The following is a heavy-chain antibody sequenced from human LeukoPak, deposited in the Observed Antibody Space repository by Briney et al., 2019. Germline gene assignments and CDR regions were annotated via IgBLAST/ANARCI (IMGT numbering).Heavy chain of an antibody. D-gene: IGHD3-10*02. V-gene: IGHV3-7*01. CDR1: EISLNNYW. CDR2: INRDGRQQ. Sequence: GGSLRLSCEGSEISLNNYWMAWVRQGPGKGLEWVANINRDGRQQNFVDSVKGRFTISRDNARNSLYLQMNNLRDEDTAVYYCVRAMYSYFFGYWGQGTLVSVSS. J-gene: IGHJ4*02. CDR3: VRAMYSYFFGY.